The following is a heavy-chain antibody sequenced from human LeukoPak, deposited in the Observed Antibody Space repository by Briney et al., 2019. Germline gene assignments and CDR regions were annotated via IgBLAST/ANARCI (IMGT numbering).Heavy chain of an antibody. Sequence: GSLRLSCAASGFTFSSYWMHWVRQAPGKGLEWIGFISGGTTEYAASVKGRFTISRDDSTSIAYLQMNSLTTEDTAVYYCSRGSGWLSVYWGQGTLVTVSS. J-gene: IGHJ4*02. CDR2: ISGGTT. CDR1: GFTFSSYW. D-gene: IGHD6-19*01. V-gene: IGHV3-49*04. CDR3: SRGSGWLSVY.